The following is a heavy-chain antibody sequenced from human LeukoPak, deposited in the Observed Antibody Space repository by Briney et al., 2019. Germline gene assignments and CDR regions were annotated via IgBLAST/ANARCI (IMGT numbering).Heavy chain of an antibody. V-gene: IGHV3-9*01. CDR3: AKDDCSSTSCQPHAFDI. D-gene: IGHD2-2*01. J-gene: IGHJ3*02. CDR1: GFTFDDYA. Sequence: PGGSLRLSCAASGFTFDDYAMHWVRQAPGKGLEWVSGISWNSGSIGYADSVKGRFTISRDNAKNSLYLQMNGLRAEDTALYYCAKDDCSSTSCQPHAFDIWGQGTMVTVSS. CDR2: ISWNSGSI.